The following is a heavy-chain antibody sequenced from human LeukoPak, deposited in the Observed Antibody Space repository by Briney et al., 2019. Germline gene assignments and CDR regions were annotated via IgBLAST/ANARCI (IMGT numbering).Heavy chain of an antibody. CDR1: GGTFSSYT. V-gene: IGHV1-69*02. D-gene: IGHD2-15*01. Sequence: SVKLSCKASGGTFSSYTISWVRQAPGQGLEWMGRIIPILGIANYAQKFQGRVTISAGKSTSTAYMELSSLRSEDTAVYYCARVLGSCYFPICLQHWGQGTLVSVSS. CDR2: IIPILGIA. J-gene: IGHJ1*01. CDR3: ARVLGSCYFPICLQH.